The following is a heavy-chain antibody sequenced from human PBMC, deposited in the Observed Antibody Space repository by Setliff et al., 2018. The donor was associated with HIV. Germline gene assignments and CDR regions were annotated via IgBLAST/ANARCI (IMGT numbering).Heavy chain of an antibody. Sequence: ASVKVSCKASGYTFTGFYLHWVRQAPGQGLEWMGWISPNSGGTNYAQVRDRVAMTRDTSISTAYMELSRLRSDDTAVYYCARGGLATGAFDIWGQGTMVTVSS. CDR1: GYTFTGFY. V-gene: IGHV1-2*02. CDR2: ISPNSGGT. J-gene: IGHJ3*02. CDR3: ARGGLATGAFDI. D-gene: IGHD5-12*01.